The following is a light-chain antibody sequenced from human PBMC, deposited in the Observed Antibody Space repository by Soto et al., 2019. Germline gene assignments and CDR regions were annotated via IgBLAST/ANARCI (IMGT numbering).Light chain of an antibody. Sequence: QSALTQPASVSGSPGQSITIACTGTSSDVGSYNLVSWYQQHPGKAPKLMIYEGSKWPSGVSNRFPGSKSGNTASLTISGLEAEDEADYYCCSYAGSSTLVVGGGTKLTVL. J-gene: IGLJ2*01. CDR1: SSDVGSYNL. CDR3: CSYAGSSTLV. CDR2: EGS. V-gene: IGLV2-23*01.